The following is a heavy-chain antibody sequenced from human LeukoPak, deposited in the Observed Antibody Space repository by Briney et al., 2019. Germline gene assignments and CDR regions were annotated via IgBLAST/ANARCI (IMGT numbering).Heavy chain of an antibody. CDR2: IYYSGST. Sequence: WIGSIYYSGSTYYNPSLKSRVTISVDTSKNQFSLKLSSVTAADTAVYYCARFGKSYGDYDYWGQGTLVTVSS. D-gene: IGHD4-17*01. J-gene: IGHJ4*02. V-gene: IGHV4-39*07. CDR3: ARFGKSYGDYDY.